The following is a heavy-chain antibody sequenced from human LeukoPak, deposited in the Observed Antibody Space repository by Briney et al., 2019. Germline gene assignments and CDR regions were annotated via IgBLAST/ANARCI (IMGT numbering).Heavy chain of an antibody. J-gene: IGHJ4*02. CDR2: FYYTGST. V-gene: IGHV4-59*01. D-gene: IGHD6-19*01. CDR1: GGSITSDY. Sequence: SETLSLTCTVSGGSITSDYWTWIRQSPGKGLEWMGYFYYTGSTQHSPALKSLVSISGDTSKNQFFLRLTSLTAADTAVYFCARGTLGGYSSGWPFLDYWGQGTLVTVSS. CDR3: ARGTLGGYSSGWPFLDY.